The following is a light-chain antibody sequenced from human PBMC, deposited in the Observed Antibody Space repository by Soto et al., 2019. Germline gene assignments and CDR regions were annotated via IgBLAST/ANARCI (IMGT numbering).Light chain of an antibody. CDR2: DVS. V-gene: IGLV2-11*01. CDR1: SSDVGGYNY. CDR3: CSYAGSYTYLV. Sequence: QYVLTQPRSVSGSPGESVTISCTGTSSDVGGYNYVSWYQQHPGKAPKLMIYDVSKRPSGVPDRFSGSKSGNTASLTISGLQAYDEAGYYCCSYAGSYTYLVFGGGTKVTVL. J-gene: IGLJ2*01.